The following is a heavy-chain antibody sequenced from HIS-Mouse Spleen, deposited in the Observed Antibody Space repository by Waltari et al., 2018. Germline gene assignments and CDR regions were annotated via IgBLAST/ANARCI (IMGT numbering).Heavy chain of an antibody. V-gene: IGHV3-21*01. J-gene: IGHJ4*02. CDR3: ASNLGSDSYGRGDY. Sequence: EVQLVESGGGLVKPGGSLSLSCAASGFTFSRYSRNWVRRAPGKGLELVSSISSSSSYIHYADSVKGRFTISRDNAKNSLYLQMNSLRAEDTAVYYCASNLGSDSYGRGDYWGQGTLVTVSS. CDR2: ISSSSSYI. CDR1: GFTFSRYS. D-gene: IGHD5-18*01.